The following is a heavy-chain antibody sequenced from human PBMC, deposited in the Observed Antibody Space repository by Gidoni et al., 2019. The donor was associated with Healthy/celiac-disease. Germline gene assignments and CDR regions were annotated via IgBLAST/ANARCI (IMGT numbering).Heavy chain of an antibody. CDR3: GNY. D-gene: IGHD6-19*01. CDR1: GGSISSSSYY. J-gene: IGHJ4*02. V-gene: IGHV4-39*07. CDR2: IYYSGST. Sequence: QLQLQDSGPGLVKPSEHLSLTCTVSGGSISSSSYYWGWIRQPPGKGLEWIGSIYYSGSTYYNPSLKSRVTISVDTSKNQFSLKLSSARSGAAVAATVGNYWGQGTLVTVSS.